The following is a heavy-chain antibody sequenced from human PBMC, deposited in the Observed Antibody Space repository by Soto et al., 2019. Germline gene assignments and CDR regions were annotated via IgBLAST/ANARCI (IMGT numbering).Heavy chain of an antibody. J-gene: IGHJ5*02. Sequence: QVQLVQSGAEVKKPGASVKVSCKASGYTFTSYFMHWVRQAPGQGLEWMGIINPSGGSTSYAQKFQGRVTMTRDTSTSTVYMELSSLRSEDTTVYYCARSVGRDYDILTGYALDPSGQGTLVTVSS. CDR1: GYTFTSYF. CDR2: INPSGGST. D-gene: IGHD3-9*01. V-gene: IGHV1-46*01. CDR3: ARSVGRDYDILTGYALDP.